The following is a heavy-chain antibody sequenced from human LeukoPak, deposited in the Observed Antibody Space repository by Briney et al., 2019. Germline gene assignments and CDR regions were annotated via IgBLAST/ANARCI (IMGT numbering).Heavy chain of an antibody. D-gene: IGHD5-12*01. CDR3: ARVVGGYDSVFDY. V-gene: IGHV3-23*01. J-gene: IGHJ4*02. CDR2: ISGSDGST. Sequence: PGGSLRLSCAASGFTFTYYALNWVRQAPGKGLEWVSAISGSDGSTYYADSVKGRFTISRDNSKNTLYLQMNSLRAGDTAVYYCARVVGGYDSVFDYWGQGTLVTVSS. CDR1: GFTFTYYA.